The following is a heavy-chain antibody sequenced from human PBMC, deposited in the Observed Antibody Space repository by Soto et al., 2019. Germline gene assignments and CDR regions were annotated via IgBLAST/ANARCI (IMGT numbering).Heavy chain of an antibody. CDR1: GYTLTELS. J-gene: IGHJ4*02. D-gene: IGHD3-9*01. CDR2: FDPEDGET. Sequence: ASVKVSCKVSGYTLTELSMHWVLQAPGKGLEWMGGFDPEDGETIYAQKFQGRVTMTEDTSTDTAYMELSSLRSEDTAVYYCAAFNYDILTGYYKLKFDDWGEGTLVTVSS. V-gene: IGHV1-24*01. CDR3: AAFNYDILTGYYKLKFDD.